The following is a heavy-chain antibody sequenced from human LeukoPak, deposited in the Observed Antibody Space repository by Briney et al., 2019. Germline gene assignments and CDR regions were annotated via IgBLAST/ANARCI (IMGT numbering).Heavy chain of an antibody. CDR3: ARGSDPNSYYYYMDV. J-gene: IGHJ6*03. V-gene: IGHV4-38-2*01. CDR1: GYSISSGYY. Sequence: PSETLSLTCAVSGYSISSGYYWGWIGQPPGKGLEWIGSIYHSGSTYYNPYLKSRVTISVDTSKNQFSLKLSSVTAADTAVYYCARGSDPNSYYYYMDVWGKGTTVTVSS. CDR2: IYHSGST. D-gene: IGHD1-1*01.